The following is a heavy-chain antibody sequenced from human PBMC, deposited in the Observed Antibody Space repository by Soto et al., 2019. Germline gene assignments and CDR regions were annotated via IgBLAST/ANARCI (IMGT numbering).Heavy chain of an antibody. CDR3: VRSKGGYSYGTPFDY. CDR1: GFTFDDYA. Sequence: PGGSLRLSCAASGFTFDDYAMYWVRQVLGKGLEWVSSISWNSGNIGYADSVKGRFTTSRDNAENSLYLQMNSLSPEDTALYYCVRSKGGYSYGTPFDYWGQGTLVTVSS. D-gene: IGHD5-18*01. J-gene: IGHJ4*02. V-gene: IGHV3-9*01. CDR2: ISWNSGNI.